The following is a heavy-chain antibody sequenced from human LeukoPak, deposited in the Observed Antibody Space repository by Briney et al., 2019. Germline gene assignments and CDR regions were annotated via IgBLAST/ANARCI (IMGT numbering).Heavy chain of an antibody. J-gene: IGHJ4*02. CDR1: GFTFSSYG. CDR3: ASDDYGDPNWAY. CDR2: ISYDGSNK. D-gene: IGHD4-17*01. V-gene: IGHV3-30*03. Sequence: GGSLRLSWAASGFTFSSYGMHWVRQAPGKGLEWEAVISYDGSNKYYADSVKGRLTISRDNSKNTLYLQMNSLRAEDTAVYYCASDDYGDPNWAYGGQGTLVTVSS.